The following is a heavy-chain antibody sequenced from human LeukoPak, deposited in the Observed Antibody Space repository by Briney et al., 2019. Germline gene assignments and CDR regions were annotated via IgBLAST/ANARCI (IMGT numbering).Heavy chain of an antibody. CDR2: IYHSGST. D-gene: IGHD3-22*01. V-gene: IGHV4-4*02. Sequence: SETLSLTCAVSGGSISSSNWWSWVRQPPGKGLEWIGEIYHSGSTNYNPSLKSRVTISVDTSKNQFSLKLSSVTAADTAVYYCARDRYYYDSSARYFDYWGQGTLVTVSS. J-gene: IGHJ4*02. CDR3: ARDRYYYDSSARYFDY. CDR1: GGSISSSNW.